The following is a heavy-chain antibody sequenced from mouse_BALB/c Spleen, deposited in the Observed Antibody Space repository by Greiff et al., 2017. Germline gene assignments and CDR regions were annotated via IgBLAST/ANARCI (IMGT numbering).Heavy chain of an antibody. V-gene: IGHV1-69*02. CDR1: GYTFTSYW. D-gene: IGHD1-1*01. Sequence: QVQLQQPGAEPVRPGASVKLSCKASGYTFTSYWINWVKQRPGQGLEWIGNIYPSDSYTNCNQKFKDKATLTVDKSSSTAYMQLSSPTSEDSAVYYCTGSSYWYFDVWGAGTTVTVSS. CDR2: IYPSDSYT. CDR3: TGSSYWYFDV. J-gene: IGHJ1*01.